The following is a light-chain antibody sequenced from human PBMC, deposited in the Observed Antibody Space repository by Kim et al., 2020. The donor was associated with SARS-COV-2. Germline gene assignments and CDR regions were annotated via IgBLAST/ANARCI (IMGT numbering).Light chain of an antibody. Sequence: GKTVTISCARSRSNIATNYVQWYQQRPGSAPTTVIFEDYRRPSGVPDRFSGSVDSSSSSASLTISGLRPEDEADYYCQSFDSNTVVFGGGTQLTVL. J-gene: IGLJ2*01. CDR2: EDY. CDR3: QSFDSNTVV. V-gene: IGLV6-57*03. CDR1: RSNIATNY.